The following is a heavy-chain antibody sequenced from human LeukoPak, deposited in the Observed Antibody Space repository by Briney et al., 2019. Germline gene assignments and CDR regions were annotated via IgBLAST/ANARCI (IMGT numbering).Heavy chain of an antibody. Sequence: PGGSLRLSCAASGFTFTNYWVSWVRQAPGKGLEWVANIKQDGSEKYYVDSVKGRFTISRDNAHNSLYLQMNSLRAEDTAVYFCAKVGGSGWYTPVRYYYYYYMDVWGKGTTVTISS. CDR3: AKVGGSGWYTPVRYYYYYYMDV. CDR1: GFTFTNYW. V-gene: IGHV3-7*01. J-gene: IGHJ6*03. D-gene: IGHD6-19*01. CDR2: IKQDGSEK.